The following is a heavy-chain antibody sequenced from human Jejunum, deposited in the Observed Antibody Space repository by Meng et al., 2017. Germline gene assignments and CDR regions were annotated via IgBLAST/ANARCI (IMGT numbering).Heavy chain of an antibody. CDR2: IYNTRSSGST. J-gene: IGHJ3*02. CDR1: GGSITSGSHY. CDR3: ARGSSERPGTFEI. V-gene: IGHV4-61*02. Sequence: TLSLTCTVSGGSITSGSHYWSWIRQPAGNGLEWFGRIYNTRSSGSTTDNPSLKSRVTMLVDTTTNQFSLKLTSVTAADTGVYYCARGSSERPGTFEIWGQGTMVTVSS. D-gene: IGHD3-10*01.